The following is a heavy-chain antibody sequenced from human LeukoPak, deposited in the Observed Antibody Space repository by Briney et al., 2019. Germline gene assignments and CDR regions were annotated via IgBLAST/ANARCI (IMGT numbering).Heavy chain of an antibody. CDR1: GFTFSSYA. Sequence: GGSLRLSCAASGFTFSSYAMSWVRQAPGKGLEWVSAISGSGDTTYYADSVKGRFTISRDNSKNTLYLQMNSLRAEDTAVYYCAKGSGAYYTSPYYFDYWGQGTLVTVSS. V-gene: IGHV3-23*01. D-gene: IGHD3-22*01. CDR3: AKGSGAYYTSPYYFDY. J-gene: IGHJ4*02. CDR2: ISGSGDTT.